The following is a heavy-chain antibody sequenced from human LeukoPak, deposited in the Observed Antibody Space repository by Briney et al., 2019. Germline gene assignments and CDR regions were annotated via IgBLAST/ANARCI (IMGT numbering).Heavy chain of an antibody. CDR2: IIPIFGTA. Sequence: SVKVSCKASGGTFSSYAISWVRQAPGQGLEWMGGIIPIFGTANYAQEFQGRVTITADESTSTAYMELSSLRSEDTAVYYCARTAASSGWYLDYYYGMDVWGQGTTVTVSS. CDR3: ARTAASSGWYLDYYYGMDV. V-gene: IGHV1-69*13. J-gene: IGHJ6*02. D-gene: IGHD6-19*01. CDR1: GGTFSSYA.